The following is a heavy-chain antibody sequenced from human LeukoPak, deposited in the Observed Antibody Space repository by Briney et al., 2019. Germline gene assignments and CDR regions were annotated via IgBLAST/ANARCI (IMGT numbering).Heavy chain of an antibody. CDR2: IYSGGST. CDR3: ARDDTSGYYFDD. D-gene: IGHD3-22*01. CDR1: GFSVSSNY. Sequence: GGSLRLSCAASGFSVSSNYMSCVRQAPGKGLEWVSVIYSGGSTYYADSVKGRFTISRDNSKNTLYLQMNTLRVEDTAVYYCARDDTSGYYFDDWGQGALVTVSS. V-gene: IGHV3-66*01. J-gene: IGHJ4*02.